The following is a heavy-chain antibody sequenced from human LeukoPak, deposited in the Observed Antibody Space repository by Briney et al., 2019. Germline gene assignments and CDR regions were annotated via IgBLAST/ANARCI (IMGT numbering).Heavy chain of an antibody. V-gene: IGHV4-59*08. CDR3: ARHIGGGIEDMDV. Sequence: TSETLSLTCIVSGGSIGTYYWSWIRQSPGKGLEWIGYIYVTGSTRYNPYLQSRVTISVDTSRNQFLLKMSSVTAADTAVYYCARHIGGGIEDMDVWGTGTKVTVSS. CDR2: IYVTGST. D-gene: IGHD3-16*02. J-gene: IGHJ6*03. CDR1: GGSIGTYY.